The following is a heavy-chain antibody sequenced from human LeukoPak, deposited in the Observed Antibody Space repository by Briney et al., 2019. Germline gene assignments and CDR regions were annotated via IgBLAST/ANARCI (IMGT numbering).Heavy chain of an antibody. CDR3: AKDFDAGTAIISYFDC. Sequence: GGSLRLSCAASGFTFSNYAMSWVRQAPGKGLEWVSAISGSGGYTYYADSVKGRFTISRDNSKNTLYLQMNSLRAEDTAVYFCAKDFDAGTAIISYFDCWGQGTLVTVSS. D-gene: IGHD5-18*01. CDR1: GFTFSNYA. CDR2: ISGSGGYT. V-gene: IGHV3-23*01. J-gene: IGHJ4*02.